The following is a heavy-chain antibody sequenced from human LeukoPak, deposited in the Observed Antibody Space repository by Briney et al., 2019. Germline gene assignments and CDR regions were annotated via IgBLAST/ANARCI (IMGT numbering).Heavy chain of an antibody. J-gene: IGHJ4*02. CDR2: ISAYNGNT. V-gene: IGHV1-18*01. D-gene: IGHD2-2*01. Sequence: ASVKVSCKASGYTFTSYGINWVRQAPGQGLEWMGWISAYNGNTNYAQKLQGRVTMTTDTSTSTAYMELRSLRSDDTAVYYCARSTIAYCSSTSCYLSTVDYWGQGTLVTVSS. CDR1: GYTFTSYG. CDR3: ARSTIAYCSSTSCYLSTVDY.